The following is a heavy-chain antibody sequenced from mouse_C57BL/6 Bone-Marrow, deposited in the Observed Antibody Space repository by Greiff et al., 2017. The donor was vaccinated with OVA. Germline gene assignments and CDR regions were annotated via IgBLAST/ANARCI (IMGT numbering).Heavy chain of an antibody. CDR2: ISSGGSYT. J-gene: IGHJ2*01. CDR3: ARHGDYGSFFDY. CDR1: GFTFSSYG. D-gene: IGHD1-1*01. V-gene: IGHV5-6*02. Sequence: EVKLVESGGDLVKPGGSLKLSCAASGFTFSSYGMSWVRQTPDKRLEWVATISSGGSYTYYPASVKGRFTISRDNAKNTLYLQMSSRKSEDTAMYYCARHGDYGSFFDYWGQGTTLTVSS.